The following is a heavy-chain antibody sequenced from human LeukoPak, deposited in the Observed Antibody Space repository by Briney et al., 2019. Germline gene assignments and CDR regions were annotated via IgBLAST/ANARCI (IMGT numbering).Heavy chain of an antibody. J-gene: IGHJ6*03. V-gene: IGHV1-2*02. D-gene: IGHD3-10*01. CDR2: INPNSGGT. CDR1: GYTFSDYY. CDR3: ARDNLNLRYYYGSGMGSNLGAAGANYMDV. Sequence: ASVKVSCKASGYTFSDYYMHWVRQAPGQGLEWMGWINPNSGGTNYAQKFQGRVTMTRDTSISTAYMELSRLRSDDTAVYYCARDNLNLRYYYGSGMGSNLGAAGANYMDVWGKGTTVTISS.